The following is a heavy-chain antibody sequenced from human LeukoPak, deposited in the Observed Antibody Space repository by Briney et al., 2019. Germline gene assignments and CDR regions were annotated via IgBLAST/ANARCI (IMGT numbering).Heavy chain of an antibody. J-gene: IGHJ5*02. V-gene: IGHV1-8*03. Sequence: GASVKVSCKASGYTFTSYDINWVRQATGQGLEWMGWMNPNSGNTGYAQKFQGRVTITRNTSISTAYMELSSLRSEDTAVYYCARAPLGVVPRENWFDPWGQGTLVTVSS. CDR2: MNPNSGNT. CDR1: GYTFTSYD. CDR3: ARAPLGVVPRENWFDP. D-gene: IGHD3-3*01.